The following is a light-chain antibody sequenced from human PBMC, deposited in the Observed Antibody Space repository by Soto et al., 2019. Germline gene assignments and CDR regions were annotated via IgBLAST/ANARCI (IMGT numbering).Light chain of an antibody. Sequence: IVMTQSPATLSVSPGERATLSCRASQSINNNLAWYQQKPGQAPRLLIYDASTGATHIPARFSGSGSGTEFTLTISSLQSEDSAVYYCQQYKSWFTFGKGTKLEIK. CDR2: DAS. J-gene: IGKJ2*01. CDR3: QQYKSWFT. V-gene: IGKV3-15*01. CDR1: QSINNN.